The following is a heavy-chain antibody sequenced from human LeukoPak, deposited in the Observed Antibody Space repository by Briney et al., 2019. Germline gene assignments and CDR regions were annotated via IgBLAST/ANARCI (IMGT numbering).Heavy chain of an antibody. CDR1: GFTFDDYG. J-gene: IGHJ4*02. CDR3: ARVPPAFLIDY. Sequence: GGSLRLSCAASGFTFDDYGMSWVRQAPGKGLEWVSGINWNGGSTGYADSVKGRFTISRDNAKNSLYLQMNSLRAEDTAVYYCARVPPAFLIDYWGQGTLVTVSS. V-gene: IGHV3-20*04. CDR2: INWNGGST. D-gene: IGHD3-3*02.